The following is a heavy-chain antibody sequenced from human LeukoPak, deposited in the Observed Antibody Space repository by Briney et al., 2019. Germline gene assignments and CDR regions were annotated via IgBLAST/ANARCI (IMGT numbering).Heavy chain of an antibody. D-gene: IGHD3-22*01. J-gene: IGHJ4*02. CDR2: IWYDGNYK. CDR3: ARNYYDSSGYQEATFNY. V-gene: IGHV3-33*01. CDR1: GFTFSNYG. Sequence: GGSLRPSCAASGFTFSNYGMHWVRQAPGKGLEWVAGIWYDGNYKYYADSVKGRFTISRDNSKNTLFLQMDSLRAEDTAVYYCARNYYDSSGYQEATFNYWGQGTLVTVSS.